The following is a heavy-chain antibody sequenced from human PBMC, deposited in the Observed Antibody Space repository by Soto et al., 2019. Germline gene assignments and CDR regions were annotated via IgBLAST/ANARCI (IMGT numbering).Heavy chain of an antibody. Sequence: SAKATCKASGYTFTSYYMHWVRQAPGQGLEWMGIINPSGGSTSYAQKFQGRVTMTRDTSTSTVYMELSSLRSEDTAVYYCARSGWSYYFDYWGQGTLVTVSS. CDR3: ARSGWSYYFDY. CDR1: GYTFTSYY. V-gene: IGHV1-46*03. CDR2: INPSGGST. J-gene: IGHJ4*02. D-gene: IGHD6-19*01.